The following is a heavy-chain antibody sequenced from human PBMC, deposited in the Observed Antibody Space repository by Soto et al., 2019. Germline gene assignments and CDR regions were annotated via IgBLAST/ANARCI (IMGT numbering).Heavy chain of an antibody. V-gene: IGHV4-31*03. CDR1: GGSISSGGYY. Sequence: QVQLQESGPGLVKPSQTLSLTCTVSGGSISSGGYYWSWIRQHPGKGLEWIGYIYYSGSTYYNPSLKSRVTISVDTSKNQFPLKLRCVTAADTAVYYCAREGPRWIRVAFDIWGQGTMVTVSS. CDR2: IYYSGST. CDR3: AREGPRWIRVAFDI. D-gene: IGHD5-18*01. J-gene: IGHJ3*02.